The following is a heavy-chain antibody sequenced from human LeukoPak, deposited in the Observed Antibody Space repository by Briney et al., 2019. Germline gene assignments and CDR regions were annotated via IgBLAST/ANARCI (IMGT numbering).Heavy chain of an antibody. Sequence: GGSLRLSCAGSGFTFSRHAVTWVRQAPGKRLEWVSTISGSGGSIYYADSVKGRFTISRDNAKNSLYLQMSSLRAEDTAVYYCAASPPGGPIDYWDQGALVTVSS. J-gene: IGHJ4*02. CDR2: ISGSGGSI. V-gene: IGHV3-23*01. CDR3: AASPPGGPIDY. CDR1: GFTFSRHA. D-gene: IGHD3-16*01.